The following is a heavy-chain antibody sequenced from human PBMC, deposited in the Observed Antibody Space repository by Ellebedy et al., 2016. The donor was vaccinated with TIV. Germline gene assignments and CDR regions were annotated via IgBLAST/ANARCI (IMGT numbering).Heavy chain of an antibody. J-gene: IGHJ4*02. Sequence: GGSLRLSXAASGFTFSSFWMSWVRQAPGKGLEWVANIKQDGSEKYYVDSVRGRFTISRDNAQNSLYLQMSSLRAEDTAVYYCSRHSGSGTKPLDYWGQGTLVTVSS. D-gene: IGHD3-10*01. CDR1: GFTFSSFW. V-gene: IGHV3-7*01. CDR3: SRHSGSGTKPLDY. CDR2: IKQDGSEK.